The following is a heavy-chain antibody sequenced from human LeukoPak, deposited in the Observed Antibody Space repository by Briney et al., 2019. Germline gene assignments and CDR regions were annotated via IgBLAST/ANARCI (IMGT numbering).Heavy chain of an antibody. Sequence: PSETLSLTCSVSGGSISSTYYYWGWIRQPPGKGLEWIGSVYYTGASYYNPSLKSRVTISIDTSKKHFSLKLTSVTAADTAVYYCARGAPPQNWGQGTLVTVSS. CDR1: GGSISSTYYY. J-gene: IGHJ4*02. V-gene: IGHV4-39*07. CDR3: ARGAPPQN. CDR2: VYYTGAS.